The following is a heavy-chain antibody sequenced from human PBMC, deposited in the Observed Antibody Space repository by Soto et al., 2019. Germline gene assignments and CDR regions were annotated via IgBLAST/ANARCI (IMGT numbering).Heavy chain of an antibody. CDR2: IWYDGSKN. CDR1: GCACSSYK. Sequence: GGARRGDGGGFGCACSSYKIKKNRQAPGKGMEWVTAIWYDGSKNSYADSVKSRFSISRDNSKNTRYLQMSSLRGEDTAVYYCAKSFFFSSRRRHTSSLHGLGIPAEPLFD. CDR3: AKSFFFSSRRRHTSSLHGLGIPAEPLFD. D-gene: IGHD1-26*01. J-gene: IGHJ2*01. V-gene: IGHV3-33*06.